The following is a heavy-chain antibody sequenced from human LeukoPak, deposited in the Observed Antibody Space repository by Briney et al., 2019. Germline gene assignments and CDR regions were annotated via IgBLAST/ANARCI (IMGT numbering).Heavy chain of an antibody. CDR1: GFTVSSNY. D-gene: IGHD3-22*01. Sequence: QPGGSLRLSCAASGFTVSSNYMSWVRQAPGKGLEWVSVIYSGGSTYYADSVKGRFTISRDNSKNTLYLQMNSLRAEDTAVYYCARDLFYDGYYHDAFDIWGQGTMVTVSS. CDR3: ARDLFYDGYYHDAFDI. CDR2: IYSGGST. V-gene: IGHV3-53*01. J-gene: IGHJ3*02.